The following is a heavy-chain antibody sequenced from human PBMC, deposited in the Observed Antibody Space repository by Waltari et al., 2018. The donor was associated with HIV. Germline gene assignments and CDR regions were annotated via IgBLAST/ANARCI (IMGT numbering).Heavy chain of an antibody. J-gene: IGHJ6*02. CDR1: GGSFSGYY. CDR2: INHSGST. V-gene: IGHV4-34*01. Sequence: QVQLQQWGAGLLKPSETLSLTCAVYGGSFSGYYWSWIRQPPGKGLEWIGEINHSGSTNYNPSLKSRVTISVDTSKNQFSLKLSSVTAADTAVYYCARLSNIAVGRYSSSSHIPYYYYYYGRDVWGQGTTVTVSS. D-gene: IGHD6-6*01. CDR3: ARLSNIAVGRYSSSSHIPYYYYYYGRDV.